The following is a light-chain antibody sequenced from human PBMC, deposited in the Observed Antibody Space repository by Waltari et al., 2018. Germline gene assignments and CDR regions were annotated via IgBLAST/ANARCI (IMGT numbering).Light chain of an antibody. CDR1: QSVLYSSNNKNY. CDR2: WAS. V-gene: IGKV4-1*01. CDR3: QQYYSTPYT. Sequence: DIVMTQSPDSLAVSLGERATINCKSSQSVLYSSNNKNYLAWYQQKPGQPPKLLIYWASTRESGVPDRFSGSGSGTDFTLTIRSLQAEDVAVYYCQQYYSTPYTFGQGTKLEIK. J-gene: IGKJ2*01.